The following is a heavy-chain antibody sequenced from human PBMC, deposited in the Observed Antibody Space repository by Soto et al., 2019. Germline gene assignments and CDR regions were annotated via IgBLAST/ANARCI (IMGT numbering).Heavy chain of an antibody. J-gene: IGHJ1*01. CDR1: GFIVSDYY. CDR2: ISSSGTYI. Sequence: GGSLRLSCAASGFIVSDYYMSWIRQAPGKGLEWIAYISSSGTYINYADSVKGRFTISRDNAENTVYLQMNSLRIDDTAVYFCAAAIGSYSREFFQDWGQGTLVTVSS. D-gene: IGHD1-26*01. V-gene: IGHV3-11*06. CDR3: AAAIGSYSREFFQD.